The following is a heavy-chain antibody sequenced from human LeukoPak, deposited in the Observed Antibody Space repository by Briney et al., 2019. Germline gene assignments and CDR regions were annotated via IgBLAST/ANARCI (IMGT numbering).Heavy chain of an antibody. Sequence: GESLKISCQGSGYSFTSYWIGWVRQMPGKGLEWMGIIYPGDSDTRYSPSFQGQVTISADKSISTAYLQWSSLKASDTAMYYCATHGDITSSWYRRVPYYYYMDVWGKGTTVTVSS. D-gene: IGHD6-13*01. J-gene: IGHJ6*03. CDR2: IYPGDSDT. CDR3: ATHGDITSSWYRRVPYYYYMDV. V-gene: IGHV5-51*01. CDR1: GYSFTSYW.